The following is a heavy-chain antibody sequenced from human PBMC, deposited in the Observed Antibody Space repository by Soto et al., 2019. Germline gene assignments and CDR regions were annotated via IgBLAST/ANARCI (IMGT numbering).Heavy chain of an antibody. CDR1: GFTFSSYG. Sequence: PGGSLRLSCAASGFTFSSYGMHWVRQAPGKGLEWVAVISYDGSNKYYADSVKGRFTISRDNSKNTLYLQMNSLRAEDTAVYYCAKLGQKEWELLTYDYWGQGTLVTVSS. J-gene: IGHJ4*02. CDR3: AKLGQKEWELLTYDY. D-gene: IGHD1-26*01. V-gene: IGHV3-30*18. CDR2: ISYDGSNK.